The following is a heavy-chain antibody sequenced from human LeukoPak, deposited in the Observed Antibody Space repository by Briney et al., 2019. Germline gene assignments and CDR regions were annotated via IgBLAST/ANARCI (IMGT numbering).Heavy chain of an antibody. J-gene: IGHJ5*02. CDR1: GGSISSSNW. Sequence: SETLSLTCAVSGGSISSSNWWSWVRQPPGKGLEWIGYIYYSGNTNYNPSLKSRVTISVDTSKNQFSLKLSSVTAADTAVYYCARGIIVGATWGENDNWFDPWGQGTLVTVSS. CDR2: IYYSGNT. CDR3: ARGIIVGATWGENDNWFDP. V-gene: IGHV4-4*02. D-gene: IGHD1-26*01.